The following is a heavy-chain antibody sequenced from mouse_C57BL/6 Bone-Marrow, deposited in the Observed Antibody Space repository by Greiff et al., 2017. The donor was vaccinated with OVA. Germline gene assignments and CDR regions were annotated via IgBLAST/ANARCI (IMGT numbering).Heavy chain of an antibody. CDR1: GYAFSSYW. CDR2: IYPGDGDT. Sequence: QVQLQQSGAELVKPGASVKISCKASGYAFSSYWMNWVKQRPGKGLEWIGQIYPGDGDTNYNGKFKGKATLTADKSSSTAYMQLSSLTSEDSAVYFCARHPLYYGSSYAMDYWGQGTSVTVSS. J-gene: IGHJ4*01. D-gene: IGHD1-1*01. V-gene: IGHV1-80*01. CDR3: ARHPLYYGSSYAMDY.